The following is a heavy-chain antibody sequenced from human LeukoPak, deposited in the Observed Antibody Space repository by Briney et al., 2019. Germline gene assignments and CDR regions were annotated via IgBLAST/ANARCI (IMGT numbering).Heavy chain of an antibody. Sequence: PGRSLRLSCAASGFIFSNYDMHWVRQAPGKGLEWVTFISFDGNKKYYADSVKGRFTISRDNAKNSLYLQMSSLRAEDTALYYCARRGYTYGYLDYWGQGTLVTVSS. V-gene: IGHV3-30*03. CDR2: ISFDGNKK. CDR3: ARRGYTYGYLDY. CDR1: GFIFSNYD. D-gene: IGHD5-18*01. J-gene: IGHJ4*02.